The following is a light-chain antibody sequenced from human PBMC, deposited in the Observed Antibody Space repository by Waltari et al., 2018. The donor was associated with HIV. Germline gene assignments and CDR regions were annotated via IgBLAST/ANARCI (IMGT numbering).Light chain of an antibody. V-gene: IGKV3-11*01. Sequence: EIVVTQSRGTLSLSPGQRATLSCRASQSIASQLAWYQQKPGQTPRLLVYDTSNRATGIPARFSGSGSGTDFTLAISSLEPEDFAVYYCQQRYNWPLTFGGGTKVEIK. CDR2: DTS. J-gene: IGKJ4*01. CDR3: QQRYNWPLT. CDR1: QSIASQ.